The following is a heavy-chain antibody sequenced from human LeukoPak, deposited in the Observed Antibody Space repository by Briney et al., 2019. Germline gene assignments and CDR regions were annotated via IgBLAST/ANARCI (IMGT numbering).Heavy chain of an antibody. CDR1: GFTFSDYY. CDR2: ISSSGSTI. D-gene: IGHD3-3*01. J-gene: IGHJ6*02. Sequence: PGGSLRLSCAASGFTFSDYYMSWIRQAPGKGLEWVSYISSSGSTICYADSVKGRFTISRDNAKNSLYLQMNSLRAEDTAVYYCASVLRSSPFYYYYGMDVSGQGTTVTVSS. V-gene: IGHV3-11*01. CDR3: ASVLRSSPFYYYYGMDV.